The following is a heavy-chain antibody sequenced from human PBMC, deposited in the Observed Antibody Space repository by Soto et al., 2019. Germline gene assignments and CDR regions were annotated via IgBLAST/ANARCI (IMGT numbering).Heavy chain of an antibody. Sequence: SETLSLTCAVYGGSFSGYYWSWIRQPPGKGLEWIGEINHSGSTNYNPSLKSRVTISVDTSKNQFSLKLSSVTAADTAVYYCARGRNFWSGYPRWWFDPWGQGTLVTVS. CDR1: GGSFSGYY. CDR3: ARGRNFWSGYPRWWFDP. J-gene: IGHJ5*02. D-gene: IGHD3-3*01. CDR2: INHSGST. V-gene: IGHV4-34*01.